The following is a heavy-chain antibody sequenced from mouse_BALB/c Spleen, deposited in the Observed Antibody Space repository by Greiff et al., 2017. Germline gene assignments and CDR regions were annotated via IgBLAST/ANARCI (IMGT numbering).Heavy chain of an antibody. Sequence: QVQLKQPGAELVKPGASVKLSCKASGYTFTSYWMHWVKQRPGQGLEWIGEIDPSDSYTNYNQKFKGKATLTVDKSSSTAYMQLSSLTSEDSAVYYCARKDRGGKVPFAYWGQGTLVTVSA. CDR1: GYTFTSYW. J-gene: IGHJ3*01. CDR2: IDPSDSYT. CDR3: ARKDRGGKVPFAY. D-gene: IGHD1-1*02. V-gene: IGHV1-69*02.